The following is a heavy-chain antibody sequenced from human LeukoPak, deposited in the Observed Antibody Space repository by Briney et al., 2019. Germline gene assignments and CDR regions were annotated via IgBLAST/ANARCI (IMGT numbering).Heavy chain of an antibody. V-gene: IGHV4-59*08. J-gene: IGHJ4*02. D-gene: IGHD2-8*01. Sequence: SETLSLTCTVSGGSISSNYWTWIRQPPGKGLEWIGYIYYSGSTNYNPSLKSRVTISVDTSKNQFSLKLSSVTAADTAMYYCARQMYGGLMDFWGQGTLVTVSS. CDR2: IYYSGST. CDR3: ARQMYGGLMDF. CDR1: GGSISSNY.